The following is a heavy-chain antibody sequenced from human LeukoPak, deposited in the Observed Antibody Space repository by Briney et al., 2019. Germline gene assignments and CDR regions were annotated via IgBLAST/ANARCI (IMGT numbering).Heavy chain of an antibody. CDR1: GGTFISYA. D-gene: IGHD3-22*01. CDR2: IIPTFGTA. CDR3: ARDGASDSSGYYYGDLYDY. J-gene: IGHJ4*02. V-gene: IGHV1-69*06. Sequence: ASVKVSCKASGGTFISYAISWVRQAPGQGLEWMGGIIPTFGTANYAQKFRGRVTITADKSTRTAYMELRSLRSDDTAVYYCARDGASDSSGYYYGDLYDYWGQGTLVTVSS.